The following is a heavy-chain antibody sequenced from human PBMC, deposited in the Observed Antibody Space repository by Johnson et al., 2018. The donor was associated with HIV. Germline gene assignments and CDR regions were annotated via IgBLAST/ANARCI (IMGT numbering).Heavy chain of an antibody. D-gene: IGHD5-24*01. V-gene: IGHV3-30-3*01. CDR1: GFPFRDSA. CDR3: AKEGMGWLHHDAFDI. CDR2: ILFDGCHK. Sequence: QVQLVECGGGVVQPGSSQRLSCAASGFPFRDSAMHWVRQAPGKGMEWVAVILFDGCHKHYAESVKGRFPISRDNSKNTLYLQMNSLRAEDTAVYYCAKEGMGWLHHDAFDIWGQGTMVTVSS. J-gene: IGHJ3*02.